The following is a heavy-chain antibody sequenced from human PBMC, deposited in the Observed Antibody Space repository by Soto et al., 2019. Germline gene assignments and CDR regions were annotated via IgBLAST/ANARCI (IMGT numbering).Heavy chain of an antibody. V-gene: IGHV3-11*05. J-gene: IGHJ4*02. CDR3: ARDKNGWESFIDC. CDR1: GFTFSDHY. Sequence: QVQLVESGGGFVKPGGSLRLSCAASGFTFSDHYMSWIRQSPGKGLECVSYIISSGSYTNYADSVKGRFTISRDNAKNTLYLQMNSLRAEDAAVYYCARDKNGWESFIDCWGQGTMVTVSS. CDR2: IISSGSYT. D-gene: IGHD3-10*01.